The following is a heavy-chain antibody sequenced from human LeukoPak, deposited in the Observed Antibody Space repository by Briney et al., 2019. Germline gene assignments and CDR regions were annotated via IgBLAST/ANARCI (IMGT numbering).Heavy chain of an antibody. CDR3: ARVELYYDSSGYLES. D-gene: IGHD3-22*01. J-gene: IGHJ5*02. CDR2: ISAYNGNT. CDR1: GYTFTSYG. V-gene: IGHV1-18*01. Sequence: GASVKVSCKASGYTFTSYGISWVRQAPGQGLEWMGWISAYNGNTNYAQKLQGRVTMTTDTSTSTAYMELRSLRSDDTTVYYCARVELYYDSSGYLESWGQGTLVTVSS.